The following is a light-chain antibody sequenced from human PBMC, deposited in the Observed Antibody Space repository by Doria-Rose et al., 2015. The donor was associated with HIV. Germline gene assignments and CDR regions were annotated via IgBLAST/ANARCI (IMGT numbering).Light chain of an antibody. CDR2: EVS. CDR3: SSYTSSSTLVV. V-gene: IGLV2-14*01. J-gene: IGLJ2*01. Sequence: IQPASVSGSPGQSITISCTGPSSDVGGYNYVSWYQQHPGKAPKLMIYEVSNRPSGVSTRFSGSKSGNTASLTISGLQAEDEADYYCSSYTSSSTLVVFGGGTKLTVL. CDR1: SSDVGGYNY.